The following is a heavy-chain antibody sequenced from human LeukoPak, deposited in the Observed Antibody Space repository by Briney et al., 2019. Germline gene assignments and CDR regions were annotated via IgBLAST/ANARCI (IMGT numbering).Heavy chain of an antibody. Sequence: GESLRLSCAASGLTFSNYAMTWVRQAAGNGLDWVSAIDGIGGSPHYADSVKGRFTMSRDMSKSTQSLQMNSLRAEDTDVYDCAKVVFPYYYDSSGYYYFDFWGQGTPVTVSS. CDR2: IDGIGGSP. D-gene: IGHD3-22*01. J-gene: IGHJ4*02. CDR1: GLTFSNYA. V-gene: IGHV3-23*01. CDR3: AKVVFPYYYDSSGYYYFDF.